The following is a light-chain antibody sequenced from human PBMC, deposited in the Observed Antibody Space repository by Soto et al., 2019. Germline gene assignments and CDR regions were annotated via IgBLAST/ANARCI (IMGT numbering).Light chain of an antibody. CDR1: QNVNGW. CDR2: KAS. CDR3: QQYDTRCT. Sequence: DIQMTQSPSTLSASVGDRVTITCRASQNVNGWLAWYQQKPGKAPKLLINKASTLESGVPSSFSGRGFGTEFTLTSSSLQTDAFATYYCQQYDTRCTFGQGTKVEVK. J-gene: IGKJ1*01. V-gene: IGKV1-5*03.